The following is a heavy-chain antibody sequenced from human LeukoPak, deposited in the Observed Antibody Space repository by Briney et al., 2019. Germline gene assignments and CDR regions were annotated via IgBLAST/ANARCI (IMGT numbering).Heavy chain of an antibody. CDR2: IIAILGIP. J-gene: IGHJ2*01. CDR3: ATEAIVVVTARDYWYFDL. Sequence: SVKVSCTASGGTFSSYAISWVRQAPGQGLEWMGRIIAILGIPNYAQKFQGRVTITADKSTTTAYMELSSLRSEDTAVCYCATEAIVVVTARDYWYFDLWGRGTLVTVSS. D-gene: IGHD2-21*02. V-gene: IGHV1-69*04. CDR1: GGTFSSYA.